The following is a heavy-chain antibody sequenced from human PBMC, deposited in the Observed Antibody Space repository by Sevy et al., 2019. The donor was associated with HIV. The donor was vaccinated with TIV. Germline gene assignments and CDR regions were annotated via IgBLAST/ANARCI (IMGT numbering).Heavy chain of an antibody. J-gene: IGHJ6*02. Sequence: GGSLRLSCVASGFSFSTYGMQWFRQAPGKGLEWVAVIAYDGSKDYYADSVKGRFTISRDNSKKTLHLQMNSVRGEDAALYYCAKEGAIGTMNYGMDVWGQRTAVTVSS. CDR2: IAYDGSKD. D-gene: IGHD1-1*01. V-gene: IGHV3-30*18. CDR3: AKEGAIGTMNYGMDV. CDR1: GFSFSTYG.